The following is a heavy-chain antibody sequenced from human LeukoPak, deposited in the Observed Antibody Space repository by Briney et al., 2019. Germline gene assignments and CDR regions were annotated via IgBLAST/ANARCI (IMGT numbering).Heavy chain of an antibody. J-gene: IGHJ6*03. V-gene: IGHV3-48*03. D-gene: IGHD6-13*01. CDR3: ARSIKLRSSWYDYYYYYYMDV. Sequence: GGSLRLSCGASGFTFSSYEMIWVRQAPGKGLEWISYISSTGATIHYADSVKGRFTISRDNAKNSLYLQMNSLRAEDTAVYYCARSIKLRSSWYDYYYYYYMDVWGKGTTVTISS. CDR1: GFTFSSYE. CDR2: ISSTGATI.